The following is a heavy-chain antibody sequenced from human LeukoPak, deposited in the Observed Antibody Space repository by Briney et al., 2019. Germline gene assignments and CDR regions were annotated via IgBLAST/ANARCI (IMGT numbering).Heavy chain of an antibody. CDR2: IYYSGST. V-gene: IGHV4-39*01. Sequence: KSSETLSLTCTVSGGSISTSSYYWGWIRQPPGKGLEWIGSIYYSGSTYYNPSLKSRVTISVDTSKNQFSLKLSSVTAADTAVYYCARAIAGAGSEYFQHWGQGTLVTVSS. J-gene: IGHJ1*01. CDR3: ARAIAGAGSEYFQH. CDR1: GGSISTSSYY. D-gene: IGHD6-13*01.